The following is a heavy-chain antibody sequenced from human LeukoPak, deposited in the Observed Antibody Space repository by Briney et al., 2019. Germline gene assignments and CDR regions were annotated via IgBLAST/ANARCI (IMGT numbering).Heavy chain of an antibody. D-gene: IGHD6-13*01. J-gene: IGHJ4*02. CDR2: ISAYNGNT. V-gene: IGHV1-18*01. CDR1: GYTFTSYG. Sequence: ASVKVSCKASGYTFTSYGISWVRHAPGQGLEWMGWISAYNGNTNYAQKLQGRVTMTTDTSTSTAYMELRSLRSDDTAVYYCARDLGALAAAGTGASGYWGQGTLVTVSS. CDR3: ARDLGALAAAGTGASGY.